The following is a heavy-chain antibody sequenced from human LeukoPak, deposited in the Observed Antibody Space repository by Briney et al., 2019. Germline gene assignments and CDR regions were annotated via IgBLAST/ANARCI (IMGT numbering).Heavy chain of an antibody. D-gene: IGHD1-26*01. CDR1: GYTFTSYY. Sequence: ASVKVSCKASGYTFTSYYMHWVRQAPGQGLEWMGIINPSGGSTSYAQKFQGRVTMTRDTSTSTVYMELSSLRSEDTAVYYCARGGMGGGSLHPLFSWFDPWGQGTLVTVSS. CDR2: INPSGGST. CDR3: ARGGMGGGSLHPLFSWFDP. J-gene: IGHJ5*02. V-gene: IGHV1-46*01.